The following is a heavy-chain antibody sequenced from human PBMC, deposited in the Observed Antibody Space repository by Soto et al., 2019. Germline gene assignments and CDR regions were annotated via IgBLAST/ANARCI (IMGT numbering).Heavy chain of an antibody. CDR2: INTDGSST. V-gene: IGHV3-74*01. CDR3: TRDPGAYSSTWSFYFDS. D-gene: IGHD6-13*01. J-gene: IGHJ4*02. CDR1: GFTFSRFW. Sequence: EVQLVESGGGLVQPGGSLRLSCAASGFTFSRFWMHWVRQAPGKGLVWVSRINTDGSSTTYADYVKGRFTISRDNAKNTLYLQMDSLRAEDTGVYYCTRDPGAYSSTWSFYFDSWGQGTLVTVSS.